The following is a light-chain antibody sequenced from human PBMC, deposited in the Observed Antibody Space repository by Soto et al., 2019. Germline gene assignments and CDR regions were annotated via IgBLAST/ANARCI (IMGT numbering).Light chain of an antibody. CDR3: QSYDSNHHVV. CDR1: SGSIASNF. J-gene: IGLJ2*01. Sequence: NFMLTQPHSVSESPGKTVTISCTRSSGSIASNFLQWYQQRPGSAPSIVIYEDNQRPSGVPDRFSGSIDSSANSASLTISGLKTEDEADYYCQSYDSNHHVVFGGGTKVTVL. CDR2: EDN. V-gene: IGLV6-57*04.